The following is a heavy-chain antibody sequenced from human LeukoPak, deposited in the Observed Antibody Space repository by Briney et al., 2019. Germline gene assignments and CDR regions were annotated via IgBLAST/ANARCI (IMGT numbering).Heavy chain of an antibody. V-gene: IGHV4-34*01. Sequence: PSETLSLTCAVYGGSFSGYYWSWIRQPPGKGLEWIGEINHSGSTNYNPSLKSRATISVDTSKNQFSLRLSSVTDADTAVYYCARERINYYGSGSYRIHRNPHAFDIWGQGTMVTVSS. J-gene: IGHJ3*02. D-gene: IGHD3-10*01. CDR2: INHSGST. CDR3: ARERINYYGSGSYRIHRNPHAFDI. CDR1: GGSFSGYY.